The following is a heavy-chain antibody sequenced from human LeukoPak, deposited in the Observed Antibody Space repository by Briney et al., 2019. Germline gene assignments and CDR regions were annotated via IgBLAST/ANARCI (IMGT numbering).Heavy chain of an antibody. CDR3: ARDIGSYYNS. CDR1: GFTVSSDY. J-gene: IGHJ4*02. CDR2: LYSGGDT. Sequence: GGSLRLSCAASGFTVSSDYMTWVRQAPGKGLEWVSVLYSGGDTYYADSVKGRFTISRDNSKNTLYLQMNSLRAEDTAVYYCARDIGSYYNSWGQGTLVTVSS. D-gene: IGHD3-10*01. V-gene: IGHV3-66*01.